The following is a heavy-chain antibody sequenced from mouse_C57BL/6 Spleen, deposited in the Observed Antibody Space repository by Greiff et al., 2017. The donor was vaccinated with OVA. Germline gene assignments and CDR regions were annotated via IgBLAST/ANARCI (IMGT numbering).Heavy chain of an antibody. CDR2: ISDGGSYT. CDR3: ERDITTVVFDY. Sequence: EVKLVESGGGLVKPGGSLKLSCAASGFTFSSYAMSWVRQTPEKRLEWVATISDGGSYTYYPDNVKGRFTISRDNAKNNLYLQMSHLKSEDTAMYNSERDITTVVFDYWGQGTTLTVSS. CDR1: GFTFSSYA. D-gene: IGHD1-1*01. V-gene: IGHV5-4*01. J-gene: IGHJ2*01.